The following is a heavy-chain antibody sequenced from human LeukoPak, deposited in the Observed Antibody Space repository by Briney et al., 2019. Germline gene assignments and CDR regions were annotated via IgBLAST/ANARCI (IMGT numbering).Heavy chain of an antibody. J-gene: IGHJ6*03. Sequence: VQPGGSLRLSCAASGFTFSSYWMHWVRQAPGKGPVWVSRINTDESDTSSADSVKGRFTISRDNAKSTLYLQMNSLRAEDTAVYYCAKVGLRFLEWLPSGGYYYMDVWGKGTTVTVSS. CDR3: AKVGLRFLEWLPSGGYYYMDV. D-gene: IGHD3-3*01. CDR2: INTDESDT. V-gene: IGHV3-74*03. CDR1: GFTFSSYW.